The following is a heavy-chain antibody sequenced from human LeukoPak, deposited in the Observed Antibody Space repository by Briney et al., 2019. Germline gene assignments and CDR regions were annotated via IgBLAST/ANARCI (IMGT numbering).Heavy chain of an antibody. J-gene: IGHJ4*02. V-gene: IGHV3-23*01. CDR1: GFTFSSYA. Sequence: GGSLRLSCAASGFTFSSYAMSWVRQAPGKGLEWVSAISGSGGSTYYADSVKGRFTISRDNSKNTLYLQMNSLRAEDTAVYYCARGRGEDYDSSGYYQPFDYWGQGTLVTVSS. D-gene: IGHD3-22*01. CDR2: ISGSGGST. CDR3: ARGRGEDYDSSGYYQPFDY.